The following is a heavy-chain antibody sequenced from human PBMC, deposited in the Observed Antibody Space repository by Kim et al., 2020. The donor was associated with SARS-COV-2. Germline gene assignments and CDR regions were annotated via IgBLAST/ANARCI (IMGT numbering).Heavy chain of an antibody. CDR2: ISYNGRES. CDR1: GFIFSAYD. Sequence: GGSLRLSCTASGFIFSAYDFHWVRQAPGKGLEWVAAISYNGRESYYAESVKGRFYISRDNSKNTIFLQMNNLGVEDTAVYYCAKDRDISSRFYYLVDWGLGTLLTVSS. J-gene: IGHJ4*02. D-gene: IGHD3-10*01. CDR3: AKDRDISSRFYYLVD. V-gene: IGHV3-30*18.